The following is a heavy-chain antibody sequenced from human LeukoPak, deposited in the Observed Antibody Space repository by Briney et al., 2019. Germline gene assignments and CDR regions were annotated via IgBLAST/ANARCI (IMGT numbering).Heavy chain of an antibody. CDR2: IWYDGSNK. D-gene: IGHD3-22*01. V-gene: IGHV3-33*01. Sequence: GGSLRLSCAASGLTFSSYGMHWVRQAPGKGLEWVAVIWYDGSNKYYADSVKGRFTISRDNSKNTLYLQMNSLRAEDTAVYYCARDGEQPYTYYYDSSGYYRGYYFDYWGQGTLVTVSS. CDR1: GLTFSSYG. CDR3: ARDGEQPYTYYYDSSGYYRGYYFDY. J-gene: IGHJ4*02.